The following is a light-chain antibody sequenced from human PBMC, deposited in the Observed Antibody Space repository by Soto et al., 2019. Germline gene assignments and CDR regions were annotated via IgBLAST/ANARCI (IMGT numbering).Light chain of an antibody. CDR2: SAS. Sequence: ESVLTQSPGTLSLSPGETATLSCRASQSISSKFLAWYQQKPGQAPRLLIYSASSRATGIPDRFSGSGSGRDFTLTISRLEPEDFAVYYCQQYGSSPPYTLGQGTRLEI. J-gene: IGKJ2*01. CDR3: QQYGSSPPYT. V-gene: IGKV3-20*01. CDR1: QSISSKF.